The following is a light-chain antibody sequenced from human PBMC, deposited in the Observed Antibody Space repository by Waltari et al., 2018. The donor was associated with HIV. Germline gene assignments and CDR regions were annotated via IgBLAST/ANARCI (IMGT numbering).Light chain of an antibody. CDR2: GAS. CDR3: QKYNNWPRT. CDR1: QNVITN. Sequence: TVLTQSPATLSVSPGERVTLSCRASQNVITNLAWYQQKFGQAPRLLIYGASTRATGIPARFSGGGSGTEFTLTISSLQSEDFAIYYCQKYNNWPRTFGQGTKVEVK. J-gene: IGKJ1*01. V-gene: IGKV3-15*01.